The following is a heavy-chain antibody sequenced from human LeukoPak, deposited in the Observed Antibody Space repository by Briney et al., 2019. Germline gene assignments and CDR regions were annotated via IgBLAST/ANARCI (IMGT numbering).Heavy chain of an antibody. CDR2: IIPILGIA. J-gene: IGHJ6*02. CDR1: GGTFSSYA. CDR3: ARGFHSGSYFYYYGMDV. D-gene: IGHD1-26*01. V-gene: IGHV1-69*04. Sequence: SVKVSCKASGGTFSSYAISWVRQAPGQGLEWMGRIIPILGIANYAQKFQGRVTITADKSTSTAYMELSSLRSEDTAVYYCARGFHSGSYFYYYGMDVWGQGTMVTVSS.